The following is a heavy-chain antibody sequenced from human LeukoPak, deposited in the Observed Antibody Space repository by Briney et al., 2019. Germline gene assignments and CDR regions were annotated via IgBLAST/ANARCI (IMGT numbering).Heavy chain of an antibody. D-gene: IGHD2-15*01. V-gene: IGHV1-18*01. Sequence: ASVTVSCKASGYTSTSYGITWVRQAPGQGLEWMGWISVYNGNAIYTENLQGRVTMTADTSTTTAYMELSRLRSDDTAVYYCASLLEDYWGQGTLVTVSS. CDR3: ASLLEDY. CDR1: GYTSTSYG. CDR2: ISVYNGNA. J-gene: IGHJ4*02.